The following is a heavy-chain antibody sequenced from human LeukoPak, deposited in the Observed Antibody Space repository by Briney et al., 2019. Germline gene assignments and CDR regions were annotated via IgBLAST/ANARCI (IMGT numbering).Heavy chain of an antibody. V-gene: IGHV4-39*01. D-gene: IGHD6-13*01. J-gene: IGHJ5*02. CDR3: ARRLRSSSWPVIGPSHNWFDP. Sequence: SETLSLTCTVSGGSISSSSYYWDWIRQPPGKGLEWIGSIYYSGSTYYNPSLKSRVTISVDTSKNQFSLKLSSVTAADTAVYYCARRLRSSSWPVIGPSHNWFDPWGQGTLVIVSS. CDR1: GGSISSSSYY. CDR2: IYYSGST.